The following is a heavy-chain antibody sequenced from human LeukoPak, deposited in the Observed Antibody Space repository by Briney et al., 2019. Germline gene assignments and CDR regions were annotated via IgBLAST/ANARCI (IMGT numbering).Heavy chain of an antibody. CDR3: ARDAPNWFDP. CDR1: GYSISSGYY. V-gene: IGHV4-38-2*02. J-gene: IGHJ5*02. Sequence: SETLSLTCTVSGYSISSGYYWGWIRQPPGKGLEWIGSIYHSGSTYYNPSLKSRVTISVDTSKNQFSLKLSSVTAADTAVYYCARDAPNWFDPWGQGTLVTVSS. CDR2: IYHSGST.